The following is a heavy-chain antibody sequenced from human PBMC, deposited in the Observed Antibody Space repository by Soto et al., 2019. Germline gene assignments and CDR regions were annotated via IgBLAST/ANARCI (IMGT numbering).Heavy chain of an antibody. CDR3: ARDQTAIAAADLYYYYYYGMDV. D-gene: IGHD6-13*01. V-gene: IGHV3-30-3*01. Sequence: PGGSLRLSCAASGFTFSSYAMHWVRQAPGKGLEWVAVISYDGSNKYYADSVKGRFTISRDNSKNTLYLQMNSLRAEDTAVYYCARDQTAIAAADLYYYYYYGMDVWGQGTTVTVSS. CDR1: GFTFSSYA. CDR2: ISYDGSNK. J-gene: IGHJ6*02.